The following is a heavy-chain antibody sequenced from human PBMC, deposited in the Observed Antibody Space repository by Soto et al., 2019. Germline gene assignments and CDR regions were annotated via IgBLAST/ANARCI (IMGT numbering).Heavy chain of an antibody. D-gene: IGHD6-6*01. CDR3: ARIEYSSSVARRYYYYGMDV. Sequence: KPSETLSLTCAASGYSINSGYYWGWIRQPPGKGLEWIGSIFHSGTTYYNPSLKSRVTISVDTSKNQFSLTLDSVTAADTAVYYCARIEYSSSVARRYYYYGMDVWGQGTTVTVSS. V-gene: IGHV4-38-2*01. CDR2: IFHSGTT. J-gene: IGHJ6*02. CDR1: GYSINSGYY.